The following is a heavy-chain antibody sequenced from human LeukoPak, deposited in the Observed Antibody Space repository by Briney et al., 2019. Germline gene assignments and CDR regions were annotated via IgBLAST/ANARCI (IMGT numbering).Heavy chain of an antibody. CDR1: GYSISSGYY. D-gene: IGHD4-17*01. V-gene: IGHV4-38-2*01. J-gene: IGHJ3*02. CDR2: IYHSGST. Sequence: PSETLSLTCAVSGYSISSGYYWGWIRQPPGKGLEWIGSIYHSGSTYYNPSLKSRVTISVDTSKNQFSLKLSSVTAADTAVYYCARVPPEGYGDNGAFDIWGQGTMVTVSS. CDR3: ARVPPEGYGDNGAFDI.